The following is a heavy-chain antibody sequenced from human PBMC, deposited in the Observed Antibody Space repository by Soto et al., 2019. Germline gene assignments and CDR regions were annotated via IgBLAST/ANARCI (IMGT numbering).Heavy chain of an antibody. CDR2: INHSGST. Sequence: PSETLSLTCAVYGGSFSGYYWSWIRQPPGKGLEWIGQINHSGSTNYNPSLKSRVTISVDTSKNQFSLKLSSVTAADTAVYYCEKGDNGRYRVVWGQGTTVTVSS. CDR1: GGSFSGYY. CDR3: EKGDNGRYRVV. D-gene: IGHD1-26*01. V-gene: IGHV4-34*01. J-gene: IGHJ6*02.